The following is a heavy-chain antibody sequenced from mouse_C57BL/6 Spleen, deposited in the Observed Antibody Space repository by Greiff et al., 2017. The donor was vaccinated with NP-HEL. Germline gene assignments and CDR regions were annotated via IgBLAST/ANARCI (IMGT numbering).Heavy chain of an antibody. D-gene: IGHD2-1*01. Sequence: EVKLMESGGGLVQPGESLKLSCESNEYEFPSHDMSWVRKTPEKRLELVAAINSDGGSTYYTDTMERRFIISRDNTKKTLYLQMRSLRSEDTALYYCARHNGMGRYGNGAMDYWGQGTSVTVSS. CDR3: ARHNGMGRYGNGAMDY. V-gene: IGHV5-2*01. CDR2: INSDGGST. CDR1: EYEFPSHD. J-gene: IGHJ4*01.